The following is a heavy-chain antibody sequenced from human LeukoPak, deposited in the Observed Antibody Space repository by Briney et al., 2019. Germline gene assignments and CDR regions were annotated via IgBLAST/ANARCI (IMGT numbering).Heavy chain of an antibody. V-gene: IGHV3-66*01. CDR3: ARDAFFGELLYYYGMDV. Sequence: GGSLRLSCAASGFTFVNYAMSWVRQAPGKGLEWVSVIYSGGSTYYADSVKGRFTISRDNSKNTLYLQMNSLRAEDTAVYYCARDAFFGELLYYYGMDVWGQGTTVTVSS. CDR2: IYSGGST. D-gene: IGHD3-10*01. J-gene: IGHJ6*02. CDR1: GFTFVNYA.